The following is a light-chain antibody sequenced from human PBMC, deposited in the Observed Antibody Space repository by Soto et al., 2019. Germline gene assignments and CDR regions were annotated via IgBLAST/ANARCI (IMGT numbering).Light chain of an antibody. Sequence: QSVLTQPPSVSGAPGQRVTISCTGSSSNIGAIYGVHWYQQLPGTAPKLLIYVNTNRPSGVPDRFSASKSGTSASLAITGLQAEDEADYYCQSYDDSMSAFVFGTGTKVTV. CDR2: VNT. J-gene: IGLJ1*01. CDR1: SSNIGAIYG. V-gene: IGLV1-40*01. CDR3: QSYDDSMSAFV.